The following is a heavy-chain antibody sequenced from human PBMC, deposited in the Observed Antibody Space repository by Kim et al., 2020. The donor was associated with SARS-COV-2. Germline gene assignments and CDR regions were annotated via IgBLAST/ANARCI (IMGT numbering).Heavy chain of an antibody. D-gene: IGHD3-9*01. V-gene: IGHV7-4-1*02. J-gene: IGHJ4*02. CDR3: ARGGRYFDWLTPFMCGGDCYPDY. CDR2: INTNTGNP. Sequence: ASVKVSCKASGYTFTSYAMNWVRQAPGQGLEWMGWINTNTGNPTYAQGFTGRFVFSLDTSVSTAYLQISSLKAEDTAVYYCARGGRYFDWLTPFMCGGDCYPDYWGQGTLVTVSS. CDR1: GYTFTSYA.